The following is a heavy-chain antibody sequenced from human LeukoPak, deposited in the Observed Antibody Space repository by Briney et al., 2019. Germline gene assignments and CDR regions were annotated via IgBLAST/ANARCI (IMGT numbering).Heavy chain of an antibody. CDR2: ISAYNGNT. V-gene: IGHV1-18*01. CDR1: GYTFTSYG. J-gene: IGHJ4*02. CDR3: VKSAY. Sequence: ASVKVSCKASGYTFTSYGISWVRQAPGQGLEWMGWISAYNGNTNYAQKLQGRVTMTMDPSKSTAYMELSSLTSEDTAVYYCVKSAYWGQGTLVTVSS.